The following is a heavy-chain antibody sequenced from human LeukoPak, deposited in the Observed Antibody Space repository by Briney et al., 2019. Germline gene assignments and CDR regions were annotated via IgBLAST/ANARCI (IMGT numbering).Heavy chain of an antibody. CDR3: ARHEGFLTGYSCWFDP. CDR2: INYAGRT. V-gene: IGHV4-34*01. CDR1: LDSLSGYS. D-gene: IGHD3-9*01. J-gene: IGHJ5*02. Sequence: SEALSLTCAVYLDSLSGYSWSWIRQPPGKGLEWIGEINYAGRTNYNPSLKRRVTIAVDTSKNQFSLKLSSVTAADTAVYYCARHEGFLTGYSCWFDPWGQGTLVTVSS.